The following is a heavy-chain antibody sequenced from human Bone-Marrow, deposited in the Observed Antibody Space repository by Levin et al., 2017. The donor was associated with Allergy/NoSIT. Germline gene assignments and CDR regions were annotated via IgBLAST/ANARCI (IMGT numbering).Heavy chain of an antibody. CDR3: ARGLGYYYYFYGMDI. CDR2: ISFDGSTT. V-gene: IGHV3-74*01. CDR1: GFTFSSSW. D-gene: IGHD1-26*01. J-gene: IGHJ6*02. Sequence: GESLKISCVASGFTFSSSWMHWVRQVPGKGLVWVARISFDGSTTTYADSVKGRFTISRDNAKNTLYLQMNSLRVEDTAVYYCARGLGYYYYFYGMDIWGQATAVTVSS.